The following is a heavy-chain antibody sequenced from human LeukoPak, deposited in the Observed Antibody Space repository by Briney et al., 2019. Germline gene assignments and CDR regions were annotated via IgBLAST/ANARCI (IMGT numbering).Heavy chain of an antibody. V-gene: IGHV1-2*02. Sequence: ASVKVSCKASGYTFTGYYMHWVRQAPGQGLEWMGWINPNSGGTNYAQKFQGRVTMTRDTSISTAYMELSRLRSDDTAVYYCSIARYCSSTSCYFPHYYYYMDVWGKGTTVTVSS. CDR2: INPNSGGT. CDR3: SIARYCSSTSCYFPHYYYYMDV. D-gene: IGHD2-2*01. CDR1: GYTFTGYY. J-gene: IGHJ6*03.